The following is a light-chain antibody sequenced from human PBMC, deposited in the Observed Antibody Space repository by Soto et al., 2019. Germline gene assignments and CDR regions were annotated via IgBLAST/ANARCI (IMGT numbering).Light chain of an antibody. V-gene: IGLV2-14*01. J-gene: IGLJ1*01. Sequence: QSALTQPASVSGSPGQSITISCTGTGSDVGGYKYVSWYQQLPGKAPKLMIYGVSYRPSGVSDRFSGSKSGNTASLIISGLQAEDEADYYCSSYASSSPFGFGTGTKLTVL. CDR2: GVS. CDR3: SSYASSSPFG. CDR1: GSDVGGYKY.